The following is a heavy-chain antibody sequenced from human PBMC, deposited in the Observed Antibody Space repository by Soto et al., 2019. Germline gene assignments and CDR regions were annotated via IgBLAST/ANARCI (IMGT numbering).Heavy chain of an antibody. CDR1: GVSISSHDW. V-gene: IGHV4-4*02. Sequence: QVQLQESGPGLVKPSGTLSLTCAVSGVSISSHDWWTWVRQPPGKGLEWSGESHQSGNTNYNSSLESRVTVSVDQSNNQFSRKLTSVNVADTAVYYCATRDSSRFYWGQGTLVTVSS. J-gene: IGHJ4*02. CDR2: SHQSGNT. D-gene: IGHD6-13*01. CDR3: ATRDSSRFY.